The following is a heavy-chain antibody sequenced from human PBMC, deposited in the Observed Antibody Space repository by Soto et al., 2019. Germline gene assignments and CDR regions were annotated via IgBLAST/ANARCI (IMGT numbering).Heavy chain of an antibody. D-gene: IGHD5-12*01. CDR2: IYYSGST. V-gene: IGHV4-31*03. J-gene: IGHJ6*03. CDR1: GGSISRGGYY. CDR3: ARKDSGYADYMDV. Sequence: QVQLQESGPGLVKPSQTLSLTCTVSGGSISRGGYYWSWIRQHPGKGLEWIGYIYYSGSTYYNPSLKSRVTTSVDTSENQFSLRLSSVTAADTAVYYCARKDSGYADYMDVWGKGTTVTVSS.